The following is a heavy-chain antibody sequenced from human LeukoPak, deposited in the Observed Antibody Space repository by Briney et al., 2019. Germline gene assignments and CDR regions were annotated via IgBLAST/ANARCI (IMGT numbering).Heavy chain of an antibody. CDR3: ARDIDRYYADH. V-gene: IGHV3-23*01. CDR1: GFTFSSYA. Sequence: GGSLRLSCAASGFTFSSYAMSWVRQAPGKGLEWVSAISGSGGSTYYADSVKGRFIISRDNAKNSVFLQMNSLRAEDTAMYYCARDIDRYYADHWGRGTLVTVSS. CDR2: ISGSGGST. J-gene: IGHJ5*02. D-gene: IGHD3-16*02.